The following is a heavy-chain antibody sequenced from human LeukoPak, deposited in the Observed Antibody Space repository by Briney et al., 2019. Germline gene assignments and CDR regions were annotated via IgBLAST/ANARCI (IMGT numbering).Heavy chain of an antibody. V-gene: IGHV4-34*01. CDR2: INHRGTT. Sequence: SETLSLTCTIYGGPFNGYYWSWVRQPPGKGLEWIGEINHRGTTNYNPSLESRVTISVDTSKNQFSLKLSPMTAADTAVYYCARGGSYPTSNDYWGQGTLVTVSS. CDR3: ARGGSYPTSNDY. D-gene: IGHD1-26*01. J-gene: IGHJ4*02. CDR1: GGPFNGYY.